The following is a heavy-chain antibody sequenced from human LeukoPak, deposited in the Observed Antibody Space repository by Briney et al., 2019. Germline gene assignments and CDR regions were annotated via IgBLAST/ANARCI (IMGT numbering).Heavy chain of an antibody. CDR3: ARKGTLEYCSGGSCYSGSNGGWFDP. CDR1: GYTFIGYY. D-gene: IGHD2-15*01. Sequence: EASVKVSCKASGYTFIGYYMHWVRQAPGQGLEWMGWINPNSGGTNYAQKFQGRVTMTRDTSISTAYMELSRLRSDDTAVYYCARKGTLEYCSGGSCYSGSNGGWFDPWGQGTLVTVSS. CDR2: INPNSGGT. V-gene: IGHV1-2*02. J-gene: IGHJ5*02.